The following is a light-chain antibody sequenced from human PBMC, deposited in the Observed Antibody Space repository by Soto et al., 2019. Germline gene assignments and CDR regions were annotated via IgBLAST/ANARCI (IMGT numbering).Light chain of an antibody. J-gene: IGLJ2*01. CDR2: YDS. V-gene: IGLV3-21*04. Sequence: SYELTQPPSVSVAPGKTARITCGGNNIGSKSVHWYQQKPGQAPVLVIYYDSDRPSWIPERFSGSNSGNTATLPISRVEDGDEADYYCQVWDSSSDHHVVFGGGTKLTVL. CDR1: NIGSKS. CDR3: QVWDSSSDHHVV.